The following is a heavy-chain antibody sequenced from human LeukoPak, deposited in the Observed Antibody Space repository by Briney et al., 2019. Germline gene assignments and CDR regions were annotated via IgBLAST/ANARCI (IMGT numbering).Heavy chain of an antibody. CDR3: ASHGSGSYYSYFAY. CDR2: ISRSSSYI. Sequence: GRSLRLSCAASGFTFSSYSMNWVRQAPGKGLEWVSFISRSSSYIYYTDSVKGRFTISRDNAKSSLYLQMNSLRAEDTAVYYCASHGSGSYYSYFAYWGQGTVVTVSS. CDR1: GFTFSSYS. D-gene: IGHD3-10*01. V-gene: IGHV3-21*01. J-gene: IGHJ4*02.